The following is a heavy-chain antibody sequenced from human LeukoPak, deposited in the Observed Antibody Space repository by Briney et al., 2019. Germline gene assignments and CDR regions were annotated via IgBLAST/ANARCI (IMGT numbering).Heavy chain of an antibody. Sequence: GASVTVSFKASGYTFTGYYMHWVRQAPGQGLEWMGRINPNSGGTNYAQKFQGRVTMTRDTSISTAYMELSRLRSDDTAVYYCARDITMIVVVSDAFDIWGQGTMVTVSS. D-gene: IGHD3-22*01. J-gene: IGHJ3*02. CDR2: INPNSGGT. CDR1: GYTFTGYY. CDR3: ARDITMIVVVSDAFDI. V-gene: IGHV1-2*06.